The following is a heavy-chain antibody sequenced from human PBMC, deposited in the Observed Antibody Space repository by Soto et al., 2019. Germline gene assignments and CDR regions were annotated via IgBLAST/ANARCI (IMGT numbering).Heavy chain of an antibody. V-gene: IGHV4-34*01. CDR1: GGSFSGYY. D-gene: IGHD3-10*01. CDR2: INHSGST. CDR3: ARAGGVRPVFYYMDV. J-gene: IGHJ6*03. Sequence: PSETLSLTCAVYGGSFSGYYWSWIRQPPGKGLEWIGEINHSGSTNYNPSLKSRVTISVDTSKNQFSLKLSSVTAAYTAVYYCARAGGVRPVFYYMDVWGKGTTVTVSS.